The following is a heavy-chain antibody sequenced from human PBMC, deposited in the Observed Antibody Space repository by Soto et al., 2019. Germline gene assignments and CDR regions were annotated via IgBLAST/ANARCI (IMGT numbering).Heavy chain of an antibody. J-gene: IGHJ4*02. D-gene: IGHD2-15*01. Sequence: PGGSLRLSCAASGFTFSSCWMSWVRQAPGKGLEWVANIKQDGSEKYYVDSVKGRFTISRDNAKNSLYLQMNSLRAEDTAVYYCARDNGWSRDFDYWGQGTLVTVSS. CDR3: ARDNGWSRDFDY. V-gene: IGHV3-7*01. CDR2: IKQDGSEK. CDR1: GFTFSSCW.